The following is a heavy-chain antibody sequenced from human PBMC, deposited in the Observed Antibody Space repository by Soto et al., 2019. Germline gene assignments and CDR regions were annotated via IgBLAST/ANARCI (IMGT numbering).Heavy chain of an antibody. J-gene: IGHJ4*02. D-gene: IGHD3-10*01. CDR3: ARDPTRWFGELSARFDY. CDR1: GGSISSYY. CDR2: IYYSGST. Sequence: PSETLSLTCTVSGGSISSYYWGWIRQPPGKGLEWIGYIYYSGSTNYNPSLKSRVTISVDTSKNQFSLKLSSVTAADTAVYYCARDPTRWFGELSARFDYWGQGTLVTVSS. V-gene: IGHV4-59*12.